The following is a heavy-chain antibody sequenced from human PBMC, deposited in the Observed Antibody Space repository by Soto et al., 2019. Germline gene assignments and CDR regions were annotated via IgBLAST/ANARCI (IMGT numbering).Heavy chain of an antibody. CDR2: MSGSGGST. CDR3: DGGKKRAFDI. V-gene: IGHV3-23*01. J-gene: IGHJ3*02. CDR1: GFTFSSYA. Sequence: EVQLLESGGGLVQPGGSPRLSCAASGFTFSSYAMSWVRQAPGKGLEWVSAMSGSGGSTYYADSVKGRFTISRDNSKNTLYLQMNSLRAEDTAVYYCDGGKKRAFDIWGQGTMVTVSS. D-gene: IGHD6-25*01.